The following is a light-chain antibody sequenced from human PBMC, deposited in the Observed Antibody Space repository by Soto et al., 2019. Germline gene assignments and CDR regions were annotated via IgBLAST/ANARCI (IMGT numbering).Light chain of an antibody. V-gene: IGLV2-14*03. CDR3: TSYTGTGAPVV. CDR2: GVT. J-gene: IGLJ2*01. Sequence: QSALTQPASVSGSPGQSITISCTGTSSDVGGYNYVSWYQHHPGKAPELIIYGVTNRPSGASLRFSGSKSGNTASLTISGLQAEDEADYYCTSYTGTGAPVVFGGGTQLTVL. CDR1: SSDVGGYNY.